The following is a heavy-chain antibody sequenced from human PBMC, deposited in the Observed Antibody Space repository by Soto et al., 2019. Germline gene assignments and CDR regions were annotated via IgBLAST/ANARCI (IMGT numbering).Heavy chain of an antibody. CDR2: ISWDGGST. CDR3: AKDIGSTYYYYYGMDV. Sequence: GGSLRLSCAASGFTFDDYAVHWVRQAPGKGLEWVSLISWDGGSTYYADSVKGRFTISRDNSKNSLYLQMNSLRAEDTALYYCAKDIGSTYYYYYGMDVWGQGTTATVSS. J-gene: IGHJ6*02. V-gene: IGHV3-43D*04. CDR1: GFTFDDYA.